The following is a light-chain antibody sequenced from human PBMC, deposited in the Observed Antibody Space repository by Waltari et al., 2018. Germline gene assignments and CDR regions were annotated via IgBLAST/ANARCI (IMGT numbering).Light chain of an antibody. J-gene: IGLJ2*01. V-gene: IGLV3-1*01. CDR1: NLGNQY. Sequence: SYELTQQPSVSVSPGQTASITCSGDNLGNQYASWYQQKPGQSPVLVIYYDSKRPSGIPERFSGSNSGNTATLTISGTQAMDEADYYCQAWDTTTVVFGGGTKVTVL. CDR2: YDS. CDR3: QAWDTTTVV.